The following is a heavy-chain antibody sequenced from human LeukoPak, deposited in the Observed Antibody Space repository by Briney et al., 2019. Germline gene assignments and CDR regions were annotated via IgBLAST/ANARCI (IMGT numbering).Heavy chain of an antibody. D-gene: IGHD3-22*01. Sequence: ASVKVSCKASGYTFTGYYMHWVRQAPGQGLEWMGWINPNSGGTNYAQKFQGRVTMTRDTSISTAYMELSRLRSDDTAVYYCARDYTADYYDSSGRGFDYWGQGTLVTVSS. J-gene: IGHJ4*02. CDR2: INPNSGGT. CDR1: GYTFTGYY. V-gene: IGHV1-2*02. CDR3: ARDYTADYYDSSGRGFDY.